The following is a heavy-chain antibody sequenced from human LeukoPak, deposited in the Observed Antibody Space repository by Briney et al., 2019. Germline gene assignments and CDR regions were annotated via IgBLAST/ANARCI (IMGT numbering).Heavy chain of an antibody. V-gene: IGHV1-2*02. CDR2: INPNSGGT. Sequence: ASVKVSCKASGYTFTGYYMHWARQAPGQGLEWMGWINPNSGGTNYAQKFQGRVTMTRDTSISTAYMELSRLRSDDTAVYYCARRLGAYDAFDIWGQGTMVTVSS. D-gene: IGHD3-10*01. J-gene: IGHJ3*02. CDR1: GYTFTGYY. CDR3: ARRLGAYDAFDI.